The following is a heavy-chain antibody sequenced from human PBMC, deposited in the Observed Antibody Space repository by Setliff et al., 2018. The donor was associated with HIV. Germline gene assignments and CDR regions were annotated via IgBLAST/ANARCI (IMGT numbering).Heavy chain of an antibody. V-gene: IGHV1-18*01. CDR2: ISTYNGDT. CDR3: ARSRNSILTGYYPTADFDY. J-gene: IGHJ4*02. D-gene: IGHD3-9*01. CDR1: GYTFTTYG. Sequence: ASVKVSCKASGYTFTTYGISWVRQAPGQGLEWMGWISTYNGDTNYVQKLQGRVTMTTDTSTSTAYMELRSLRSDDTAVYYCARSRNSILTGYYPTADFDYWGQGAMVTVSS.